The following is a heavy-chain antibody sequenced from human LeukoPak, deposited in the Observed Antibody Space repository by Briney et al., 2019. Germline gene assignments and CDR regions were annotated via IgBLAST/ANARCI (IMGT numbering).Heavy chain of an antibody. V-gene: IGHV3-30*04. D-gene: IGHD3-22*01. J-gene: IGHJ4*02. CDR1: GFTFNSYA. Sequence: SGGSLRLSCVASGFTFNSYAMHWVRQAPGKGLEWVTLISRDGSDKNYADSVKGRFTISRDNSKKTVYLQMNSLRVEDTAVYYCARDNYDSSGDFKEDFWGQGTLVTVSS. CDR3: ARDNYDSSGDFKEDF. CDR2: ISRDGSDK.